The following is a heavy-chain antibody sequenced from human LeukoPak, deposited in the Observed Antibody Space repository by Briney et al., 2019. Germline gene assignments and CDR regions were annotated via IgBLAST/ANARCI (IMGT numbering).Heavy chain of an antibody. J-gene: IGHJ3*02. CDR1: GFTFSNFY. CDR3: AKFLTGQYDAFDI. V-gene: IGHV3-11*03. Sequence: PGGSLRLSCAASGFTFSNFYMSWIRQAPGKGLEWVSFISSASTYTNFADSVKGRFTVSRDNAKNSFFLQMNSLRAEDTAVYYCAKFLTGQYDAFDIWGQGTMVTVSA. D-gene: IGHD3-9*01. CDR2: ISSASTYT.